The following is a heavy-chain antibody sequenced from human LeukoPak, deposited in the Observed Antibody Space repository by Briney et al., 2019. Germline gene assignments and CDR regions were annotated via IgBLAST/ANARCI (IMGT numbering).Heavy chain of an antibody. Sequence: GGTLRLSCAASGFTFSSYGMSWVRQAPGKGLEWVSAISGSGGSTYYADSVKGRFTISRDNSKNTLYLQMNSLRAEDTAVYYCAGIPVPAANYYYYYMDVWGKGTTVTISS. CDR3: AGIPVPAANYYYYYMDV. CDR2: ISGSGGST. CDR1: GFTFSSYG. J-gene: IGHJ6*03. V-gene: IGHV3-23*01. D-gene: IGHD2-2*01.